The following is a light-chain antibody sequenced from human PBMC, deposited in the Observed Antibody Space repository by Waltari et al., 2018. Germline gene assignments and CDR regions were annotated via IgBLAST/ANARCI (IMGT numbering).Light chain of an antibody. CDR2: YDT. V-gene: IGLV3-21*01. Sequence: YVLTQPPSVSVAPGKTATLTCGGENIESKSVNWYQQKAGQAPVLVLFYDTDRPSGIHDRFSGSNAGNTATLTISWVEAGDEADYHCQVWDDTTNSGVFGGGTRLTVL. CDR1: NIESKS. J-gene: IGLJ3*02. CDR3: QVWDDTTNSGV.